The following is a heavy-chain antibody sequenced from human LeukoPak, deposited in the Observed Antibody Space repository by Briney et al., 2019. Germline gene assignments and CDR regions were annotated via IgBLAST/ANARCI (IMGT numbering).Heavy chain of an antibody. Sequence: SETLSLTCAVYGGSFSGYYWSWIRQPPGKGLEWIGEINHSGSTNYNPSLKSRVTISVDTSKNQFSLKLSSVTAADTAVYYCARDHYYDSSGYYTSAEYFQHWGQGTLVTVSS. D-gene: IGHD3-22*01. CDR3: ARDHYYDSSGYYTSAEYFQH. CDR1: GGSFSGYY. J-gene: IGHJ1*01. CDR2: INHSGST. V-gene: IGHV4-34*01.